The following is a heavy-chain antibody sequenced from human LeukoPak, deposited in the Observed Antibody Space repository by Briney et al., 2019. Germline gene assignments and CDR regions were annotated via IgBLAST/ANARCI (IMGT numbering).Heavy chain of an antibody. CDR2: ISSSGST. Sequence: PSETLSLTCTVSGASISSYYWSWIRQPPGKGLEWIGYISSSGSTKYNPSLKSRLTLSVDTSKNLFSLKLTSVTAADTALYYCARGQQWFDPWGQGTLGTVSS. J-gene: IGHJ5*02. D-gene: IGHD6-13*01. CDR3: ARGQQWFDP. CDR1: GASISSYY. V-gene: IGHV4-59*08.